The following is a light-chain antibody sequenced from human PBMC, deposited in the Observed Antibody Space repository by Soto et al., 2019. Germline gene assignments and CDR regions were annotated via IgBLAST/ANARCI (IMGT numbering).Light chain of an antibody. CDR1: QTVGSS. J-gene: IGKJ1*01. CDR3: QQYNKWPT. V-gene: IGKV3-15*01. Sequence: EIVMTQSPATLSVSPGERATLSCRASQTVGSSLAWYQHTLGQAPRLLIYGASTRATGIPARFSGSGSGTEYTLTISSLQSEDFAVYYCQQYNKWPTFGQGPKVDIK. CDR2: GAS.